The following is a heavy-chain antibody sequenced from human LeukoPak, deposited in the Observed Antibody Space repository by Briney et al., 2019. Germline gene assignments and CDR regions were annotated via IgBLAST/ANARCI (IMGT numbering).Heavy chain of an antibody. D-gene: IGHD3-22*01. Sequence: GGSLRLSXAASGFTFTSYWMSWVRQAPGKGLEWVANIKQDGSEKYYVDSVKGRFTISRDNAKNSLYLQMNSLRAEDTAVYYCARAHIIYDSSGYYYVDWFDPWGQGTLVTVSS. CDR1: GFTFTSYW. J-gene: IGHJ5*02. CDR3: ARAHIIYDSSGYYYVDWFDP. V-gene: IGHV3-7*01. CDR2: IKQDGSEK.